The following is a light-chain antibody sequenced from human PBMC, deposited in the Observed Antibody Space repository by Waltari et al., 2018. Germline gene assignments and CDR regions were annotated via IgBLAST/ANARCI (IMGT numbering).Light chain of an antibody. Sequence: QSALTQPPSASGSPGQSVPIPCTGTSSYVAAYNYVSWYQQHPGKAPKLMIYEVTNRPSGVPDRFSGSKSGNTAALTVSGLQAEDEADYYCSSYADNTWIFGGGTKLTVL. CDR1: SSYVAAYNY. J-gene: IGLJ2*01. CDR3: SSYADNTWI. V-gene: IGLV2-8*01. CDR2: EVT.